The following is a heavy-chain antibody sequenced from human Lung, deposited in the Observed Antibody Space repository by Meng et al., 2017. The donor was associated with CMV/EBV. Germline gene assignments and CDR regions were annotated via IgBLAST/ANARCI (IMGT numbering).Heavy chain of an antibody. CDR2: IYHSGST. D-gene: IGHD6-19*01. Sequence: QGSGPALVNPRGTLSLTCAASGGSISSSNCWSWFRQPPGKGLEWIGEIYHSGSTNYNPSLKSRVTISVDKSKNQFSLKLSSVTAADTAVYYCASFPPPGKQWLVTDYWGQGTLVTVSS. J-gene: IGHJ4*02. V-gene: IGHV4-4*03. CDR1: GGSISSSNC. CDR3: ASFPPPGKQWLVTDY.